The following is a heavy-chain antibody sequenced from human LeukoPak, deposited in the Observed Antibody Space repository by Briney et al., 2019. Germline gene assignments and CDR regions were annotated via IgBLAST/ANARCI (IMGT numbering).Heavy chain of an antibody. J-gene: IGHJ4*02. CDR2: ISNDGSRK. D-gene: IGHD2-2*01. Sequence: GGSLRLYCAPSGFTFSRHGMHWVRQAPGKGLEWVAIISNDGSRKYYAHSVEGRFTISRDNSKNTLYLQMDSLRAEDTAVYYCARDPTYCSSTSCSLWGQGTLVTVSS. V-gene: IGHV3-30*03. CDR3: ARDPTYCSSTSCSL. CDR1: GFTFSRHG.